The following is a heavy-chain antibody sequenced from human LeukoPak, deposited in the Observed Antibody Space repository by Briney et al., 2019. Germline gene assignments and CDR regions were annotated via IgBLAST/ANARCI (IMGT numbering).Heavy chain of an antibody. CDR1: GGSFSDYY. CDR2: INHIGST. Sequence: SETLSLTCAVYGGSFSDYYWSWIRQPPGKGLEGIGEINHIGSTNYNPSLKSRVTISVDTSKNQFSLKLSSATAADTAVYYCARVLRPFTIFGVVFKSIDYFDYWGQGTLVTVSS. V-gene: IGHV4-34*01. CDR3: ARVLRPFTIFGVVFKSIDYFDY. J-gene: IGHJ4*02. D-gene: IGHD3-3*01.